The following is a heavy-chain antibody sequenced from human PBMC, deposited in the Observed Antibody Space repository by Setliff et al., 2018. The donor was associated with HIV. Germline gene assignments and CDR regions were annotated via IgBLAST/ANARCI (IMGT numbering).Heavy chain of an antibody. CDR3: ANGWGYYYDSSGYLSFDY. CDR1: GFTFSSYA. J-gene: IGHJ4*02. Sequence: LRLSCAASGFTFSSYAMSWVRQAPGKGLEWVSAISGSGGSTYYADSVKGRFTIARDNSKNTLYLQMNSLRAEDTAVYYCANGWGYYYDSSGYLSFDYWGQGTLVTVSS. D-gene: IGHD3-22*01. V-gene: IGHV3-23*01. CDR2: ISGSGGST.